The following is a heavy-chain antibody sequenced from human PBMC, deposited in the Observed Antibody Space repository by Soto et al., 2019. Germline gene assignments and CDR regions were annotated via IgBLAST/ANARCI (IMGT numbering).Heavy chain of an antibody. Sequence: VQPVRYLRLSCAASGFTFSSYGMHWVRQAPGKGLEWVAVISYDGSNNYYADSVQVRFTISRDNSKNTLYLQMNSLGAEDTAVYYCAKEGFVVVTDPDCEDWGQGTLVTVSS. V-gene: IGHV3-30*18. J-gene: IGHJ4*02. CDR2: ISYDGSNN. CDR3: AKEGFVVVTDPDCED. CDR1: GFTFSSYG. D-gene: IGHD2-21*02.